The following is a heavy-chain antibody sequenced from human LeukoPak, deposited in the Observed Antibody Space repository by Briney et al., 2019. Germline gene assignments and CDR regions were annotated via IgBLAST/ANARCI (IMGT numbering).Heavy chain of an antibody. V-gene: IGHV3-23*01. Sequence: GGSLRLSCAASGFTFSNYAMGWVRQAPGKGLEWVSGISGSGGSTYFADSVKGRFTISRDNSKNTLYLQMNSLRAEDTAVYYCAKIPGAMPYHHYGMDVWGQGTTVTVPS. CDR1: GFTFSNYA. CDR3: AKIPGAMPYHHYGMDV. CDR2: ISGSGGST. D-gene: IGHD2-2*01. J-gene: IGHJ6*02.